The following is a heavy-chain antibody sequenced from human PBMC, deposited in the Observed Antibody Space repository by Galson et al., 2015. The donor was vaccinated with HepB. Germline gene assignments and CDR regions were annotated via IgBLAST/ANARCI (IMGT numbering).Heavy chain of an antibody. CDR2: ISSSSSTI. CDR3: ARDPPHLGSGSYYPFDY. D-gene: IGHD3-10*01. V-gene: IGHV3-48*01. CDR1: GFTFSSYS. Sequence: SLRLSCAASGFTFSSYSMNWVRQAPGKGLEWVSYISSSSSTIYYADSVKGRFTISRDNAKNSLYLQMNSLRAEDTAVYYCARDPPHLGSGSYYPFDYWGQGTLVTVSS. J-gene: IGHJ4*02.